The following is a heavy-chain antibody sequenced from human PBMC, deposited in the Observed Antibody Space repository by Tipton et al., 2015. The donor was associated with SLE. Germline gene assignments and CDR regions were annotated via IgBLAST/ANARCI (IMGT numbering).Heavy chain of an antibody. CDR1: GGSVNIGGFY. D-gene: IGHD3-10*01. CDR3: AREGGYAGSGSYGTV. J-gene: IGHJ6*02. V-gene: IGHV4-30-4*01. Sequence: TLSLTCTVSGGSVNIGGFYWSWIRQVPGNGLEWIGYIFYSGSNYYNPSLKSRVTISVDTSKNQFSLELNSVTAADTAVYFCAREGGYAGSGSYGTVWGQGTTVTVSS. CDR2: IFYSGSN.